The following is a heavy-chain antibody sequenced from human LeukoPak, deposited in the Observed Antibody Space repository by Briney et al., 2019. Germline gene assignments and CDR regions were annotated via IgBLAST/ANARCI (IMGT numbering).Heavy chain of an antibody. J-gene: IGHJ4*02. CDR3: ARAAGSGLIDY. D-gene: IGHD6-19*01. CDR1: SGSISTSNYY. CDR2: IYYSGNT. V-gene: IGHV4-39*07. Sequence: SSETLSLTCTVSSGSISTSNYYWGWIRQPPGMGLGWIGSIYYSGNTYYNPSLKSRVTISLDTSKNQFSLNLNSVTAADTALYFCARAAGSGLIDYWGQGIWSSSPQ.